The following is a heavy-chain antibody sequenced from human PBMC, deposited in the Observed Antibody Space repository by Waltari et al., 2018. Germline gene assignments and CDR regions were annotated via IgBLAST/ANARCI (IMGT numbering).Heavy chain of an antibody. Sequence: ERQLVESGGGSVQPGGSLRFACQASGFTFSRYEMKWVRQAPGKGLEWVSYISDSGTIIYYGDSVKGRFTISRDNAKKSLYLQMNSLRADDTAIYYCAGGTGNYYDGFDIWGQGTMVMVSS. V-gene: IGHV3-48*03. J-gene: IGHJ3*02. CDR3: AGGTGNYYDGFDI. D-gene: IGHD3-22*01. CDR2: ISDSGTII. CDR1: GFTFSRYE.